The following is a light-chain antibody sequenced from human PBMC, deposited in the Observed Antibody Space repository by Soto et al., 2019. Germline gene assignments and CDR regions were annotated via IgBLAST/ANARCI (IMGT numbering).Light chain of an antibody. V-gene: IGLV1-44*01. CDR3: AAWDVSLVV. Sequence: QSVLTQPPSASGTPGQRVTIFCSGSSSNIGTNTVIWYQQLPGAAPKLLIYSDNQRPSGVPDRFSGSKSGTSASLAISGLQSEDEAVYYCAAWDVSLVVFGGGTKVTVL. J-gene: IGLJ2*01. CDR2: SDN. CDR1: SSNIGTNT.